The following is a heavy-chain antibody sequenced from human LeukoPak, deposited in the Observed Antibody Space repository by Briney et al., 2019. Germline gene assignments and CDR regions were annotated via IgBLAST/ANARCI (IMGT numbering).Heavy chain of an antibody. V-gene: IGHV4-34*01. CDR3: ARVGIAARSNNKAFDY. D-gene: IGHD6-6*01. CDR2: INHSGST. CDR1: GGSFSGYY. Sequence: SETLSLTCAVYGGSFSGYYWSWIRQPPGKGPEWIGEINHSGSTNYNPSLKSRVTISVDTSKNQFSLKLSSVTAADTAVYYCARVGIAARSNNKAFDYWGQGTLVTVSS. J-gene: IGHJ4*02.